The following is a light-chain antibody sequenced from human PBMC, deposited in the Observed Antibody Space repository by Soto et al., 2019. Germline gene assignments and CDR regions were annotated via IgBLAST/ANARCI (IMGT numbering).Light chain of an antibody. CDR1: SGYSNYK. V-gene: IGLV9-49*01. CDR3: GADHGSGSNFVWV. Sequence: QTVVTQPPSASASLGASVTLTCTLSSGYSNYKVDLYLQRPGKGPRFVMRVGAGGIVGSKGDGIPDRFSVLGSGLNRYLTIKNIQEEDESDYHCGADHGSGSNFVWVFGGGTQLTVL. J-gene: IGLJ3*02. CDR2: VGAGGIVG.